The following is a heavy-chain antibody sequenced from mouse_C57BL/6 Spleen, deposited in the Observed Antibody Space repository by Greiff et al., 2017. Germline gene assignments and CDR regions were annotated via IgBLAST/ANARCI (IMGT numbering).Heavy chain of an antibody. V-gene: IGHV5-17*01. J-gene: IGHJ2*01. CDR1: GFTFSDYG. Sequence: EVKLMESGGGLVKPGGSLKLSCAASGFTFSDYGMHWVRQAPEKGLEWVAYISSGSSTLYYADTVKGRFTISRDNAKNTLFLQMTSLRSEDTAMYYCAREGFDYWGQGTTLTVSS. CDR3: AREGFDY. CDR2: ISSGSSTL.